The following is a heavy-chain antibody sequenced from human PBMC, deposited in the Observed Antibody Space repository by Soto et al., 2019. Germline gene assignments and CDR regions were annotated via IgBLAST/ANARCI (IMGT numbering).Heavy chain of an antibody. CDR3: ARHAGYYDPAGVRGYGMDV. Sequence: ASVKVSCKASGYTFTDYYMHWVRQAPGQGLEWMGIINPSGGNTKYAQKFQGRVTMTRDTSTSTVYMELSSLRSEDTAVYYCARHAGYYDPAGVRGYGMDVCGQGTTVTVSS. CDR2: INPSGGNT. CDR1: GYTFTDYY. D-gene: IGHD3-22*01. J-gene: IGHJ6*02. V-gene: IGHV1-46*01.